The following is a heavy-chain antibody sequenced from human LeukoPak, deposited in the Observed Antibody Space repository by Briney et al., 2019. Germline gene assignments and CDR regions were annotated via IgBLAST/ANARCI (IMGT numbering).Heavy chain of an antibody. V-gene: IGHV3-48*03. Sequence: PGGSLRLSCAVSGFTFSRYEMNWVRQAPGKGLEWVAFISSSGAPIYYADSVKGRFTISRDNAKNSLFLHMDSLRAEDTAVYYCAELGITMIGGVWGKGTTVTISS. J-gene: IGHJ6*04. CDR1: GFTFSRYE. D-gene: IGHD3-10*02. CDR3: AELGITMIGGV. CDR2: ISSSGAPI.